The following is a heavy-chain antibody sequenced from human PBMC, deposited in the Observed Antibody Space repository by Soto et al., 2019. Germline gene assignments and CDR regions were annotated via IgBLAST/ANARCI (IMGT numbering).Heavy chain of an antibody. CDR2: ISAHNGNT. CDR3: ARGRYGDY. V-gene: IGHV1-18*01. CDR1: GYTFTSYG. Sequence: QVHLVQSGAEVKKPGDSVKVSCKASGYTFTSYGITWVRQAPGQGLEWMGWISAHNGNTDYAQMLQGRVIMTRDTSTSTAYMELRSLRSDETAVYYCARGRYGDYWGQGALVTVSS. D-gene: IGHD1-1*01. J-gene: IGHJ4*02.